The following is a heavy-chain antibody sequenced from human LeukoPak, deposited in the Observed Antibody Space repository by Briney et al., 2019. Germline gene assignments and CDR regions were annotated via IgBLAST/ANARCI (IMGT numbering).Heavy chain of an antibody. D-gene: IGHD3-10*01. Sequence: GGSLRLSCAASGFTFSSHWMNWVRQAPGKGLEWVANIKQDGSEKYYVDSVKGRFTISRDNAKNSLYLQMNSLRAEDTAVYYCARDMTFTMVRGATPDYWGQGTLVTVSS. V-gene: IGHV3-7*01. CDR1: GFTFSSHW. CDR3: ARDMTFTMVRGATPDY. J-gene: IGHJ4*02. CDR2: IKQDGSEK.